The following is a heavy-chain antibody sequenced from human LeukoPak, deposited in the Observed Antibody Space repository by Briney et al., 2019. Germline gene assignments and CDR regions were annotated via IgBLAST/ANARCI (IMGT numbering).Heavy chain of an antibody. V-gene: IGHV4-39*01. D-gene: IGHD5-18*01. CDR3: ARRSWVDTAFFDY. J-gene: IGHJ4*02. CDR2: IYYSGST. Sequence: SETLSLACTVSGGSISSSSYYWGRIRQPPGKGLERIGSIYYSGSTYYNPSLKSRVTISVDTSKNQFSLKLSSVTAADTAVYYCARRSWVDTAFFDYWGQGTLVTVSS. CDR1: GGSISSSSYY.